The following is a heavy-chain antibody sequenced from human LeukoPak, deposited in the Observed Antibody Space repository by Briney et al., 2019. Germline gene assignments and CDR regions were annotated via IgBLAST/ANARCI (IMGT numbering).Heavy chain of an antibody. V-gene: IGHV1-18*01. Sequence: ASVKVSCKASGGTFSSYAISWVRQAPGQGLEWMGWISAYNGNTNYAQKLQGRVTMTTDTSTSTAYMELRSLRSDDTAVYYCARGGWSLVGSYYYDSSGYYYLDYWGQGTLVTVSS. D-gene: IGHD3-22*01. CDR3: ARGGWSLVGSYYYDSSGYYYLDY. CDR2: ISAYNGNT. CDR1: GGTFSSYA. J-gene: IGHJ4*02.